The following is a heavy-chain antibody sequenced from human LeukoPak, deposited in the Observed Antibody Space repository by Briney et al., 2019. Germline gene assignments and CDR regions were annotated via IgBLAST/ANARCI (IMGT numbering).Heavy chain of an antibody. CDR1: GYTFTDYY. Sequence: ASVKVSCKPSGYTFTDYYMLWVRQAPGQGLEWMGWINPNSGGTNYAQKFQGRGTITRDTSISTAYLELSRLRSGDPAGVFRARVWFDSSGYPLDCWGQGTLVTASS. J-gene: IGHJ4*02. D-gene: IGHD3-22*01. V-gene: IGHV1-2*02. CDR3: ARVWFDSSGYPLDC. CDR2: INPNSGGT.